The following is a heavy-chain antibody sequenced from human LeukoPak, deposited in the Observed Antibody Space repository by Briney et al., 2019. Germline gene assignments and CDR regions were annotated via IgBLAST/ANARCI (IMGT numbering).Heavy chain of an antibody. CDR1: GFTFSSYG. J-gene: IGHJ4*02. V-gene: IGHV3-33*06. CDR2: IWNDGSDK. Sequence: GRSLRLSCAAPGFTFSSYGMHWARQAPGKGREWVAVIWNDGSDKYYADSVKGRFTISRDNSKNTLYLQMNSLRAEDTAVYYCAKPTRGSGSFLIDFWGQGTLVTVSS. CDR3: AKPTRGSGSFLIDF. D-gene: IGHD1-26*01.